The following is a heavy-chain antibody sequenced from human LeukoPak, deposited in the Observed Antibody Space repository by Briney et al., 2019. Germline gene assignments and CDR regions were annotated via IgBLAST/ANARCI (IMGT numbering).Heavy chain of an antibody. CDR3: ARDSGSPPEDAFDI. CDR1: GFTLSSYS. J-gene: IGHJ3*02. Sequence: GGSLRLSCAASGFTLSSYSMNWVRQAPGKGLVWVSRINTDGSSTSYADSVKGRFTISRDNAKNTLYLQMNSLRAEDTAVYYCARDSGSPPEDAFDIWGQGTMVTVSS. CDR2: INTDGSST. D-gene: IGHD3-10*01. V-gene: IGHV3-74*01.